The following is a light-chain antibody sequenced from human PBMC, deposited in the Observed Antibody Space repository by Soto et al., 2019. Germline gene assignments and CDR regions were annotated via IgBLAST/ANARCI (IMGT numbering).Light chain of an antibody. Sequence: DIQMTQSPSTLSASVGDRVTVTFRASQSISSWLAWYQQKPGKAPKRLIYAASSLQSGVPSRFSGSGSGAEFTLTISSLQPEDSATYYCLQHNSYPLTFGQGTKVDIK. J-gene: IGKJ1*01. CDR1: QSISSW. CDR3: LQHNSYPLT. V-gene: IGKV1-5*01. CDR2: AAS.